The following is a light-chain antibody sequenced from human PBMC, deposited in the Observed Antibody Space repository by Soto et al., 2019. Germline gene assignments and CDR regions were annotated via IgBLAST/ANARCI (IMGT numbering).Light chain of an antibody. Sequence: DIHMTQSPSSLSASVGNRVTITCRASQSISSYLNWYQQKPGKAPKILIYDASSLESGVPSRFSGSASGTESTLTISSLKPDDFATYYCQQYNSYWTFGQGTKVDIK. CDR3: QQYNSYWT. V-gene: IGKV1-5*01. J-gene: IGKJ1*01. CDR2: DAS. CDR1: QSISSY.